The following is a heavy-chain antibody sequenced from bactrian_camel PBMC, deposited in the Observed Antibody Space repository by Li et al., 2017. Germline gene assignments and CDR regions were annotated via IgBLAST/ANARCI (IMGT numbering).Heavy chain of an antibody. V-gene: IGHV3S67*01. Sequence: EVQLVESGGGSVQAGVSLRLSCAASQIGSSYCMTWFRQGPGREREGVATIGFADSTTYADSVKGRFTISRDNAGNTLYLQMNSLKPEDTAEYFCAAAWNPLQQRCLLGTSRYNFWGQGTQVTVS. D-gene: IGHD1*01. CDR1: QIGSSYC. J-gene: IGHJ4*01. CDR2: IGFADST. CDR3: AAAWNPLQQRCLLGTSRYNF.